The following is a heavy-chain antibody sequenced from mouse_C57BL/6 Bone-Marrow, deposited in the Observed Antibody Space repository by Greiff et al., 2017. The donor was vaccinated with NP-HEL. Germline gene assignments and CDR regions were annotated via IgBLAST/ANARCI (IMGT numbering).Heavy chain of an antibody. CDR2: LSSGGSYT. D-gene: IGHD2-4*01. CDR3: ASPYDYDVAWFAY. CDR1: GFTFSSYG. V-gene: IGHV5-6*01. Sequence: VQLVESGGDLVKPGGSLKLSCAASGFTFSSYGMSWVRQTPDKMLEWVSTLSSGGSYTYYPDSVKGRFTISRDNAKNTLYLQMSSLKSEDTAMYYCASPYDYDVAWFAYWGQGTLVTVSA. J-gene: IGHJ3*01.